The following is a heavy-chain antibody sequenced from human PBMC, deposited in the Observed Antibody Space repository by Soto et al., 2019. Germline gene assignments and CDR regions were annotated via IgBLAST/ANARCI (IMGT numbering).Heavy chain of an antibody. J-gene: IGHJ4*02. V-gene: IGHV1-18*04. Sequence: GASLKVSCKASGYTFTSYGICWVRPDPGQGLEWMGWISAYNGNTNYAQKIQGRVTMTTDTSTSTAYMELRSLRSDDTAVYYCAREYYYDFWSGYPGHYWGQGTLVNVSS. D-gene: IGHD3-3*01. CDR3: AREYYYDFWSGYPGHY. CDR1: GYTFTSYG. CDR2: ISAYNGNT.